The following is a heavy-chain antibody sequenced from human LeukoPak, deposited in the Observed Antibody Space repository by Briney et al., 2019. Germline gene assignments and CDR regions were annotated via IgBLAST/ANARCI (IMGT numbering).Heavy chain of an antibody. V-gene: IGHV3-21*01. CDR2: ISSSSSYI. D-gene: IGHD6-19*01. CDR3: ASWAYSSGWYDADY. Sequence: GGSLRLSCAASGFTFSNYAMSWVRQAPGKGLEWVSSISSSSSYIYYADSVKGRFTISRDNAKNSLYLQMNSLRAEDTAVYYCASWAYSSGWYDADYWGQGTLVTVSS. CDR1: GFTFSNYA. J-gene: IGHJ4*02.